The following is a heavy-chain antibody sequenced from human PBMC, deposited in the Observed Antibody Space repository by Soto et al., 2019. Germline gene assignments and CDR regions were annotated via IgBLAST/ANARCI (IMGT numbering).Heavy chain of an antibody. J-gene: IGHJ4*02. CDR1: GGSISSGDYY. CDR2: IYYSGST. V-gene: IGHV4-30-4*01. Sequence: QVKLQESGPGLVKPSQTLSLTCTVSGGSISSGDYYWSWIRQPPGKGLEWIGYIYYSGSTYYNPSLKSRVTISVDTSKNQFSLKLSSVTAADTAVYYCARMITPWMGNFDYWGQGTLVTVSS. D-gene: IGHD3-16*01. CDR3: ARMITPWMGNFDY.